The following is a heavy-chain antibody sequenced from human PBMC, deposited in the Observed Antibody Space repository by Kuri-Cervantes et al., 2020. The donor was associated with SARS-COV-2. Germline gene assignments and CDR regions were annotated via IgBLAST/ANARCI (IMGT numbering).Heavy chain of an antibody. CDR1: GGSVSSGTYY. Sequence: SETLSLTCTVSGGSVSSGTYYWSWIRQPPGKGLEYIGYIYYTGSTNYNPSLESRVTISVDTSKNQFSLKLSSVTAADTAVYYCARTYGSGTPPSYWGQGTLVTVSS. CDR2: IYYTGST. CDR3: ARTYGSGTPPSY. J-gene: IGHJ4*02. D-gene: IGHD3-10*01. V-gene: IGHV4-61*01.